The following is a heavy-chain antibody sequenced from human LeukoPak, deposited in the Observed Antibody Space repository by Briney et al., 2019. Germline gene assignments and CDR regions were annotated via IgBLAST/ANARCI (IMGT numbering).Heavy chain of an antibody. D-gene: IGHD3-10*01. CDR1: GFTFSDNY. V-gene: IGHV1-24*01. Sequence: GGSLGLSCAASGFTFSDNYMTWVRQAPGKGLEWMGSFDPEDGETIYAEKFQGRVTMTEDTSTDTGYMELSSLRSEDTAVYYCATEGSYYNVFDYWGQGTLVTVSS. J-gene: IGHJ4*02. CDR3: ATEGSYYNVFDY. CDR2: FDPEDGET.